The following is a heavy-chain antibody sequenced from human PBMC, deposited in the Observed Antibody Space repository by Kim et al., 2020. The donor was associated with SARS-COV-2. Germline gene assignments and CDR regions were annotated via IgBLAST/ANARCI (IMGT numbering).Heavy chain of an antibody. CDR1: GLTFSDYF. Sequence: GGSLRLSCVASGLTFSDYFMSWVRQAPGKGLEWISSISSTGKTTNYGGSVKGRFTISSDNAKNSLYLQMDSLRAGDTAVYFCAWERIIYYLYYYRDDWG. D-gene: IGHD3-16*01. V-gene: IGHV3-11*04. CDR2: ISSTGKTT. CDR3: AWERIIYYLYYYRDD. J-gene: IGHJ6*03.